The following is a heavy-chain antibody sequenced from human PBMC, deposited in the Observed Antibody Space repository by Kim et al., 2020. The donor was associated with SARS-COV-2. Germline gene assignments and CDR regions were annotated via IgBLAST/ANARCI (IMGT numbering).Heavy chain of an antibody. CDR3: AVRGGNY. CDR2: RGST. V-gene: IGHV4-34*01. Sequence: RGSTNYNPYLKSRVTISVDTSKNQLSLKLSSVTAADTAVYYCAVRGGNYWGQGTLVTVSS. J-gene: IGHJ4*02. D-gene: IGHD3-10*01.